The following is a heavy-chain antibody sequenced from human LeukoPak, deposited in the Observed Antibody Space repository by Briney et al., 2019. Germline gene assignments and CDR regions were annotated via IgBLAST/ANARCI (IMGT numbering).Heavy chain of an antibody. J-gene: IGHJ6*02. Sequence: GGSLRLSCAASGFTLSSNYMTWVRQPPGKGLEWISIMFSGGITYHADSVKGRFTISRDNSKNTLYLQMNSLRPDDTAVYYCAREEMTTVGASYYFFALDVWGQGTTVTVSS. CDR2: MFSGGIT. CDR3: AREEMTTVGASYYFFALDV. D-gene: IGHD4-11*01. CDR1: GFTLSSNY. V-gene: IGHV3-66*02.